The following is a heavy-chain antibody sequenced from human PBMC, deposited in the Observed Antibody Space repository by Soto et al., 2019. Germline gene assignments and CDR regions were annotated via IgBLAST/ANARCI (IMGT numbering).Heavy chain of an antibody. Sequence: SLKISCAASGITIDDYAMHWVRQAPGKGLEWVSSISWNSESIGYADSVKGRFTISRDNAKNSLYLQMNSLRPEDTALYYCAKDEAGTNLFDYWGQGTLVTVSS. CDR2: ISWNSESI. D-gene: IGHD1-1*01. J-gene: IGHJ4*02. CDR1: GITIDDYA. CDR3: AKDEAGTNLFDY. V-gene: IGHV3-9*01.